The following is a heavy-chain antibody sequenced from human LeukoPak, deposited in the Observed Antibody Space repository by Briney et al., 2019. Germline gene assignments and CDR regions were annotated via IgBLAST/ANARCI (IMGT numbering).Heavy chain of an antibody. CDR2: IYYSGST. J-gene: IGHJ4*02. CDR1: GGSISTYY. Sequence: SETLSLSCTVSGGSISTYYRGWISQPPGKGLEWIGHIYYSGSTTYNPSLKSRVSISVDTSKNQFSLKLTSVTAADTAVYYCARFDARASYVTCWGQGTLVTVSS. V-gene: IGHV4-59*01. D-gene: IGHD2-8*01. CDR3: ARFDARASYVTC.